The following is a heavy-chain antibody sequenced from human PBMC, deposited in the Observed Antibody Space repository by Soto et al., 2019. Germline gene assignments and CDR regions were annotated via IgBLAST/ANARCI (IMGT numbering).Heavy chain of an antibody. CDR3: ARGSEAWFAH. V-gene: IGHV4-59*01. Sequence: QVQLQASGPGLVKPSETLSLTCTVSGDSISSYFWSWIRQPPGKGLEWIGYAYSTEITNYNPSLKSRVAMSIDTSKNHFSLKVRSGTAADTAVYYCARGSEAWFAHWGQGTLVTVSS. CDR1: GDSISSYF. CDR2: AYSTEIT. J-gene: IGHJ5*02.